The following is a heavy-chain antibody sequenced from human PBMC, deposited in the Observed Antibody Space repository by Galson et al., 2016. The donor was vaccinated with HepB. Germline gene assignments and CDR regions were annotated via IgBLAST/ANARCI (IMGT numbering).Heavy chain of an antibody. CDR3: AKGSYSSGSAVNWFDP. CDR2: ISGGGVNT. CDR1: GISVSSYA. D-gene: IGHD6-19*01. Sequence: SLRLSCAVSGISVSSYAMNWVRQAPGKGLEWVSRISGGGVNTYYGDSVEGRFTTSRDNSKNTLYLQMNSLRVEDTALYYCAKGSYSSGSAVNWFDPWGQGTLVTVSS. J-gene: IGHJ5*02. V-gene: IGHV3-23*01.